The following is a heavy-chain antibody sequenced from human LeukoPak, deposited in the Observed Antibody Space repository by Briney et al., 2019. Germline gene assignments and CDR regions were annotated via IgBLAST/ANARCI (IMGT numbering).Heavy chain of an antibody. J-gene: IGHJ6*02. D-gene: IGHD5-12*01. CDR1: GGSISSYY. CDR2: IYTSGST. V-gene: IGHV4-4*07. Sequence: SETLSLTCTVSGGSISSYYWSWIRQPAGKGLEWIGRIYTSGSTNYNPSPKSRVTMSVDTSKNQFSLKLSSVTAADTAVYYCARMVATIVSYYGMDVWGQGTTVTVSS. CDR3: ARMVATIVSYYGMDV.